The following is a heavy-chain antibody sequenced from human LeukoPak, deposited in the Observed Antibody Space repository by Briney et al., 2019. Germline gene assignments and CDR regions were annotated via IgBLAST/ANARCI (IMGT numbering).Heavy chain of an antibody. J-gene: IGHJ4*02. D-gene: IGHD2-15*01. CDR1: GFTFSSYW. Sequence: GGSLRLSCAASGFTFSSYWMSWVRQAPGKGLEWVSSISSSSSYIYYADSVKGRFTISRDNAKNSLYLQMNSLRAEDTAVYYCARDQREDLDYWGQGTLVTVSS. CDR3: ARDQREDLDY. V-gene: IGHV3-21*01. CDR2: ISSSSSYI.